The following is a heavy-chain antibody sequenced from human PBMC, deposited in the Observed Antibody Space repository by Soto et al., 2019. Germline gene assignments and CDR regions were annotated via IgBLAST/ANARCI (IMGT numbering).Heavy chain of an antibody. CDR2: ISSSSSYI. V-gene: IGHV3-21*01. CDR3: ARDGSLGIAARYGMDV. CDR1: GFTFSSYS. J-gene: IGHJ6*02. Sequence: GGSLRFSCAASGFTFSSYSMNWVRQAPGKGLEWVSSISSSSSYIYYADSVKGRFTISRDNAKNSLYLQMNSLRAEDTAVYYCARDGSLGIAARYGMDVWGQGTTVTVSS. D-gene: IGHD6-6*01.